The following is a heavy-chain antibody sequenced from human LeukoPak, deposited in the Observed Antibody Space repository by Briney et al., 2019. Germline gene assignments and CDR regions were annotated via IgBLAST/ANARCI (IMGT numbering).Heavy chain of an antibody. CDR1: GGSFSGYY. V-gene: IGHV4-34*01. D-gene: IGHD3-9*01. J-gene: IGHJ4*02. CDR2: INHSGST. CDR3: ARGEYFDWLYRSQYYFDY. Sequence: SETLSLTCAVYGGSFSGYYWSWIRQPPGKGLEWIGEINHSGSTNYNPSLKSRVTISVDTSKNQFSLKLSSVTAADTAVYYCARGEYFDWLYRSQYYFDYWGRGTLVTVSS.